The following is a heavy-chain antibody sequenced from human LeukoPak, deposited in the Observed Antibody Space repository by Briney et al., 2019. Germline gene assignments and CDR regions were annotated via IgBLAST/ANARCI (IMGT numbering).Heavy chain of an antibody. J-gene: IGHJ4*02. V-gene: IGHV4-59*01. CDR1: GGSISSYY. CDR3: ARAVRAGYSYGYYFDY. CDR2: IYYSGST. Sequence: SETLSLTCTVSGGSISSYYWSWIRQHPGKGLEWIGYIYYSGSTNYKPSLKNRVTISVDTSKNQFSLKLSSVTAADTAVYYCARAVRAGYSYGYYFDYWGQGTLVTVSS. D-gene: IGHD5-18*01.